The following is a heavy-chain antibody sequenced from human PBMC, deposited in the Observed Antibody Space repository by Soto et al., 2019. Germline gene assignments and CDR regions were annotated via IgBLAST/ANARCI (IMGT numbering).Heavy chain of an antibody. Sequence: SETLCHTHTVSDYSISSGFYWGWIQQPEGQGLEWIRIMFHSGSTYYNPSLQSRVTISVDASKNQVSLKLTSVTVADTAVYFCANQRSREGYNFIEYWGQGIQVSVS. CDR1: DYSISSGFY. CDR2: MFHSGST. J-gene: IGHJ4*02. V-gene: IGHV4-38-2*02. D-gene: IGHD5-12*01. CDR3: ANQRSREGYNFIEY.